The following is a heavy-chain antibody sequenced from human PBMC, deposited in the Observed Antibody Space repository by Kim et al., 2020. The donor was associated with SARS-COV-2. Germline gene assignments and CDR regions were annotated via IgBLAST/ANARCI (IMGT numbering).Heavy chain of an antibody. Sequence: GGSLRLSCVASGFTFDDYAMHWVRQGPGKGLEWVSTISWNSVFIAYADSVKGRFTLSRDSAKNSLYLQMNSLRVEDTALYYCAKDLTAGNGGRYYGMDVWGQGATVTVSS. J-gene: IGHJ6*02. CDR1: GFTFDDYA. CDR2: ISWNSVFI. D-gene: IGHD3-16*01. CDR3: AKDLTAGNGGRYYGMDV. V-gene: IGHV3-9*01.